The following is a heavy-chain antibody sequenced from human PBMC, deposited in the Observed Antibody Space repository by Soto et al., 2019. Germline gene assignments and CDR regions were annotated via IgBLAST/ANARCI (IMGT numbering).Heavy chain of an antibody. V-gene: IGHV2-26*01. CDR3: ARNADTSTSFDY. CDR2: IFSNDEE. J-gene: IGHJ4*02. CDR1: GFSLSNAKMG. D-gene: IGHD5-18*01. Sequence: QVTLKESGPVLVKPTETLTLTCTVSGFSLSNAKMGVSWIRQPPGKALEWRAHIFSNDEESYSTSPKSRLSISKATSKSQVVLTMTNMDPVDTATYYCARNADTSTSFDYWGQGTLVTVSS.